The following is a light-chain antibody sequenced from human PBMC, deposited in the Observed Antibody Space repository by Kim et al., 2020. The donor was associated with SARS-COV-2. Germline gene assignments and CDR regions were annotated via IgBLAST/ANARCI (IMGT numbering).Light chain of an antibody. CDR2: AAS. CDR3: QQSFITQVT. CDR1: ESIASN. J-gene: IGKJ4*01. Sequence: DIQMTQSPSSLSASVGDRVTITCWASESIASNLNWYQQRPGKAPNLLIYAASSLQSGVPSRFSVSGSGMQFILTISSLQPEDFATYYCQQSFITQVTFRGGTKVDSK. V-gene: IGKV1-39*01.